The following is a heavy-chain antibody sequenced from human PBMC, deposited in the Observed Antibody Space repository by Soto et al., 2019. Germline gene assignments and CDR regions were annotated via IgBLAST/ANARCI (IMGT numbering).Heavy chain of an antibody. CDR3: ASPTSILWHRIAAADYYYYGMDV. Sequence: GGSLRLSCAASGFTFSSYSMNWVRQAPGKGLEWVSSISSSSYIYYADSVKGRFTISRDNAKNSLYLQMNSLRAEDTAVYYCASPTSILWHRIAAADYYYYGMDVWGQGTTVTVSS. CDR2: ISSSSYI. D-gene: IGHD6-13*01. CDR1: GFTFSSYS. V-gene: IGHV3-21*01. J-gene: IGHJ6*02.